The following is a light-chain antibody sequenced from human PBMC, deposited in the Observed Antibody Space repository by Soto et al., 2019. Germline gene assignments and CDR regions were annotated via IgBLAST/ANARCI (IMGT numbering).Light chain of an antibody. CDR3: QQYNSYSRT. J-gene: IGKJ1*01. CDR2: KAS. CDR1: QSISSR. Sequence: DIQMTQSPSTLSVSLGDRATITCRASQSISSRLAWYQQKPGKAPKLLIYKASSLESGVPSRFSGSGSGTEFTLTISSLQPDDFATYYCQQYNSYSRTFGQGTKVEIK. V-gene: IGKV1-5*03.